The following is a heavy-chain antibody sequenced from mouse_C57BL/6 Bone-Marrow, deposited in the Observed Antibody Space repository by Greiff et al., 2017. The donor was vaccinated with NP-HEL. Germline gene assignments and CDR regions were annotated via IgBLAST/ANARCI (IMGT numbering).Heavy chain of an antibody. CDR2: IYPGNSDI. Sequence: EVQLQQSGTVLARPGASVKMSCKTSGYTFTSYWMHWVKQRPGQGLEWIGAIYPGNSDIRYNEKFKGKAKLTAVTSSSTAYMELSSLTNEDSAVYYCTSSHYYYAMDYWGQGTSVTVSS. CDR1: GYTFTSYW. CDR3: TSSHYYYAMDY. V-gene: IGHV1-5*01. D-gene: IGHD6-2*01. J-gene: IGHJ4*01.